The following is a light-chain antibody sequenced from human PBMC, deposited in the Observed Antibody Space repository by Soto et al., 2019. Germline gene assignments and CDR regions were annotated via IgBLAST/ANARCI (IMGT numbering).Light chain of an antibody. V-gene: IGLV2-11*01. CDR3: CSYAGSNHVV. Sequence: QSVLTQPRSVSGSPGQSVTISCTGPRSDVGGYNFVSWYQQHPGKAPKLMIYGVSKRPSGVPDRFSGSKSGNTASLTISGLQAEDEADYHCCSYAGSNHVVFGGGTKVTVL. CDR2: GVS. J-gene: IGLJ2*01. CDR1: RSDVGGYNF.